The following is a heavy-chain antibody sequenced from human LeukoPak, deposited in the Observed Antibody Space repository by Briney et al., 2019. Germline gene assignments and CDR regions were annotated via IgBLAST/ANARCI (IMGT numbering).Heavy chain of an antibody. D-gene: IGHD3-22*01. V-gene: IGHV3-30-3*01. CDR3: ARVRYYYDSSGYSFDY. Sequence: PGGSLRLSCAASGFTFSSYAMHWVRQAPGKGLEWVAVISYDGSNKYYADSVKGRFTISRDNSKNTLYLQMNSLRAEDTAVYYCARVRYYYDSSGYSFDYWGQGTLVTVSS. CDR1: GFTFSSYA. J-gene: IGHJ4*02. CDR2: ISYDGSNK.